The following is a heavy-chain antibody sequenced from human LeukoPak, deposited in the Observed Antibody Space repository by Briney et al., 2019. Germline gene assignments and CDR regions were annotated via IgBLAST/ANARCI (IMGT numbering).Heavy chain of an antibody. CDR1: GFTFSSYG. V-gene: IGHV3-30*02. CDR3: AKDYQGRGSGYYLFDY. J-gene: IGHJ4*02. Sequence: PGGSLRLSCAASGFTFSSYGMHWVRQAPGKGLEWVAFIRYDGSNKYYADSVKGRFTISRDNSKNTLYLQMNSLRAEDTAVYYCAKDYQGRGSGYYLFDYWGQGTLVTVSS. D-gene: IGHD3-22*01. CDR2: IRYDGSNK.